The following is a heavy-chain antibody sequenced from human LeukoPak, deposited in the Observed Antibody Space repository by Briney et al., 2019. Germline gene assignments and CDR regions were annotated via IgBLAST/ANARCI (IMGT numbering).Heavy chain of an antibody. Sequence: GGSLRLSCAASGFTFSDYYMSWIRQAPGKGLEWVSYISSSGSTIYYADSVKGRFTISRDNAKNSLYLQMNSLRAEDTTVYYCSRSPGYCSSTSCYGNWFDPWGQGTPVTVSS. CDR1: GFTFSDYY. CDR2: ISSSGSTI. CDR3: SRSPGYCSSTSCYGNWFDP. J-gene: IGHJ5*02. D-gene: IGHD2-2*01. V-gene: IGHV3-11*04.